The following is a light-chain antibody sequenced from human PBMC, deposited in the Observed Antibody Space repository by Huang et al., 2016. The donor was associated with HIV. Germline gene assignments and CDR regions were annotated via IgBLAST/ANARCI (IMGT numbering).Light chain of an antibody. CDR2: WAS. CDR3: QQYFFSPMT. J-gene: IGKJ3*01. CDR1: HSLFNSPNRKNY. Sequence: DIVMTQSPDFLAVSRGERATISCKSIHSLFNSPNRKNYLAWYQQNPGQPPKLLIYWASGRESGVPDRFIGSGSGTDFTLTITSLQAEDVAVYFCQQYFFSPMTFGPGTKVDI. V-gene: IGKV4-1*01.